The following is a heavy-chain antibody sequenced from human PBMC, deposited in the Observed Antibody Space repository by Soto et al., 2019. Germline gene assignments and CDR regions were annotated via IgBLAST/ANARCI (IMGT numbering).Heavy chain of an antibody. CDR1: GFSFSSYA. D-gene: IGHD5-12*01. CDR3: AKGSIEYSASVDN. Sequence: VQLLESGGGLVQPGGSLRLFCAASGFSFSSYAMVWVRQAPGKGLEWVSVISARGGSSYFADSVKGRFTISRDNSKNVLSLEMNSLRADDTAIYFCAKGSIEYSASVDNWGQGTLVLVSS. CDR2: ISARGGSS. J-gene: IGHJ4*02. V-gene: IGHV3-23*01.